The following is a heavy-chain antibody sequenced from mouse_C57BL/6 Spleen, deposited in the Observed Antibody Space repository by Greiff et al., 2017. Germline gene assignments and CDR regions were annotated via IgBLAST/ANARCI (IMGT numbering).Heavy chain of an antibody. Sequence: QVQLQQPGAELVRPGSSVKLSCKASGYTFTSYWMNWVKQRPIQGLEWIGNIDPSDSETHYNQKFKDKATLTVDKSSSTAYMHLSSLTSEDSAVYLCARWDYYGSSYGFAYWGQGTLVTVSA. J-gene: IGHJ3*01. CDR1: GYTFTSYW. CDR2: IDPSDSET. CDR3: ARWDYYGSSYGFAY. D-gene: IGHD1-1*01. V-gene: IGHV1-52*01.